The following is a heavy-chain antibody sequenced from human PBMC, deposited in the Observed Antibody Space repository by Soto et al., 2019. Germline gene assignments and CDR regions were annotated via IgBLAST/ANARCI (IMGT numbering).Heavy chain of an antibody. D-gene: IGHD5-18*01. CDR1: GFTFSSYG. Sequence: GGSLRLSCAASGFTFSSYGMHWVRQAPDKGLEWVAVIWYDGSNKYYADSVKGRFTISRDNSKNTLYLQMNSLRAEDTAVYYCAREFRAMALDYWGQGTLVTVSS. CDR3: AREFRAMALDY. J-gene: IGHJ4*02. V-gene: IGHV3-33*01. CDR2: IWYDGSNK.